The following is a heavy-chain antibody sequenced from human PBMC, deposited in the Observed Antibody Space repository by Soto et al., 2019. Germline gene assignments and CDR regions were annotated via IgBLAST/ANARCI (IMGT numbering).Heavy chain of an antibody. CDR3: ARSRPAFDY. CDR1: GGSVSSGSYY. J-gene: IGHJ4*02. Sequence: SETLSLTCTVSGGSVSSGSYYWSWIRQPPGKGLEWIGYIYYSGSTNYNPSLKSRVTISVDTSKNQFSLKLSSVTAADTAVYYCARSRPAFDYCGQGTLVTVSS. V-gene: IGHV4-61*01. CDR2: IYYSGST.